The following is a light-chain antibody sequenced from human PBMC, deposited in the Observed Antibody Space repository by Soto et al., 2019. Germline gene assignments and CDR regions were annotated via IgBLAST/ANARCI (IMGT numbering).Light chain of an antibody. CDR3: LQHNGYPWM. CDR2: DIS. CDR1: QGIGNH. J-gene: IGKJ1*01. V-gene: IGKV1-17*01. Sequence: DIQMTQSPSSLSASVVDRVTITCRASQGIGNHLAWYQQKPGEAPKRLIYDISSLQSGVPSRFSGSGSVTEFTLTINSLQPEDFATYYCLQHNGYPWMFGQGTKVEI.